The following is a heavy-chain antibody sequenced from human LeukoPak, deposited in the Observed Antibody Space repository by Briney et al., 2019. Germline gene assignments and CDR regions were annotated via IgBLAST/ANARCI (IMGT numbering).Heavy chain of an antibody. D-gene: IGHD6-19*01. CDR1: GFTFSSYG. Sequence: PGGSLSLSCAASGFTFSSYGMHWVRQAPGKGLEWVAFIRYDGSNNYYADSVKSGFTSSRDNAKNSLYLQMNSLRAEDTAVYYCARSSGWYHRGPDYYYYYMDVWGKGTTVTVS. CDR2: IRYDGSNN. J-gene: IGHJ6*03. V-gene: IGHV3-30*02. CDR3: ARSSGWYHRGPDYYYYYMDV.